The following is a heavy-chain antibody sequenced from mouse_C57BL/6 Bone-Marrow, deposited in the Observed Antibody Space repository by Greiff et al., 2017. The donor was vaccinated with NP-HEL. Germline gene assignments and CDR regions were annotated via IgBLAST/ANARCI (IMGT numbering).Heavy chain of an antibody. CDR1: GYAFTNYL. V-gene: IGHV1-54*01. J-gene: IGHJ3*01. D-gene: IGHD2-3*01. Sequence: QVQLKESGAELVRPGTSVKVSCKASGYAFTNYLIEWVKQRPGQGLEWIGVINPGSGGTNYNEKFKGKATLTADKSSSTAYMQLSSLTSEDSAVYFCARESDGYLGWGQGTLVTVSA. CDR2: INPGSGGT. CDR3: ARESDGYLG.